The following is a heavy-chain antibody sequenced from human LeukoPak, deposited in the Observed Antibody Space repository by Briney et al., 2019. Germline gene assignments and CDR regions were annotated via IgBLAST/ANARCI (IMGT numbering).Heavy chain of an antibody. CDR3: ARASEQSGGHYYYYYMDV. Sequence: SVKVSCKASGGTFSSYAISWVRQAPGQGLEWMGGIIPIFGTANYAQKFQGRVTITADKSTSTAYMELSSLRSEDTAVYYCARASEQSGGHYYYYYMDVWGKGTTVTVSS. J-gene: IGHJ6*03. CDR2: IIPIFGTA. CDR1: GGTFSSYA. V-gene: IGHV1-69*06. D-gene: IGHD1-26*01.